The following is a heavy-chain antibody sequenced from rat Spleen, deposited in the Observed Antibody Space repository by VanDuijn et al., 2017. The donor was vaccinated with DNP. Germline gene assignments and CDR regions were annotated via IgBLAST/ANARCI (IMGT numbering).Heavy chain of an antibody. CDR3: AGQGANLPFDY. Sequence: EVQLVESGGGLVQPGRSLKFSCAASGFTFSGYAMAWVRQAPKKGLEWVATITYDGGNTYYRDSVEGRFTISRDNAKSRLYLQMNSLKSEDTATYYCAGQGANLPFDYWGQGVMVTVSS. V-gene: IGHV5-17*01. CDR1: GFTFSGYA. J-gene: IGHJ2*01. D-gene: IGHD5-1*01. CDR2: ITYDGGNT.